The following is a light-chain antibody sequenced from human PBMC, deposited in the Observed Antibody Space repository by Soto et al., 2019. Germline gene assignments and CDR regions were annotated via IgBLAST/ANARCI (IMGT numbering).Light chain of an antibody. CDR1: SSDVGGYN. V-gene: IGLV2-14*01. J-gene: IGLJ1*01. Sequence: QSALTQPASVSGSPGQSITLSCTGTSSDVGGYNVSWFQQHPGEAPKLIIYDVINRPSGVSNRFSGSKSGNTASLTISGLQAEGEADYYCNSYRDISTYVFGTGTKLTVL. CDR2: DVI. CDR3: NSYRDISTYV.